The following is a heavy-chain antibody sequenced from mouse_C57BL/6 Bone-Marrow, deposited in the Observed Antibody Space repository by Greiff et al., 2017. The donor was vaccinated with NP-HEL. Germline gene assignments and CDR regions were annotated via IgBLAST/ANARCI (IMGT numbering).Heavy chain of an antibody. CDR2: IDPEDGET. V-gene: IGHV14-2*01. J-gene: IGHJ2*01. CDR1: GFNIKDYN. Sequence: VQLQQSGAELVKPGASVKLSCTASGFNIKDYNMHWVKQRTEQGLEWIGRIDPEDGETKYAPKFQGKATITADTSSNTAYLQLSSLTSEDTAVYYCARGPITTVVATNYFDYWGQGTTLTVSS. D-gene: IGHD1-1*01. CDR3: ARGPITTVVATNYFDY.